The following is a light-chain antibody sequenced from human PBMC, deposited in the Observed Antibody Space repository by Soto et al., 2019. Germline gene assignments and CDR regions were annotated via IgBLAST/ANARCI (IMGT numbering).Light chain of an antibody. Sequence: DLQMTQSPSSLSASVGDRVTITCQASRDISNYLNWYQQKPGKAPKLLIYDASNLETGVPSRFSGSGSGTDITFTISSLQPQDIATYYCQQYDNLPLTFGGGTKVQIK. CDR3: QQYDNLPLT. CDR1: RDISNY. V-gene: IGKV1-33*01. CDR2: DAS. J-gene: IGKJ4*01.